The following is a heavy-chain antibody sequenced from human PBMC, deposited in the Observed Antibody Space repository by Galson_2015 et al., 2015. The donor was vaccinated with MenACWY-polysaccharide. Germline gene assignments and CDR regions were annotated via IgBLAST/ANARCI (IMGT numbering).Heavy chain of an antibody. J-gene: IGHJ5*02. V-gene: IGHV4-59*01. CDR1: GASFSGYY. Sequence: ATMSLPCAVYGASFSGYYWRWLRPPPGQGLEGIGWVHSRGTSKYNPSLKNRVTISMDAYKNKFSLKLISVAAADTAIYYCAGENYQVPFGWFDPWGQGTLVSVSS. CDR2: VHSRGTS. D-gene: IGHD2-2*01. CDR3: AGENYQVPFGWFDP.